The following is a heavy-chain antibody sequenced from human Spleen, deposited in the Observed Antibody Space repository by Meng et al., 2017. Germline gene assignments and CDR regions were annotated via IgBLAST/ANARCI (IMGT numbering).Heavy chain of an antibody. V-gene: IGHV4-38-2*02. CDR2: IYHSGST. D-gene: IGHD2-21*02. CDR3: ASVMVTVIQYYFDY. CDR1: GYSISSGNY. Sequence: SETLSLTCTVSGYSISSGNYWGWIRQPPGKGLEWIGNIYHSGSTYYNPSLKSRVTISVDTSKNQFSLKLSSVTAADTAVYYCASVMVTVIQYYFDYWGQGTLVTVSS. J-gene: IGHJ4*02.